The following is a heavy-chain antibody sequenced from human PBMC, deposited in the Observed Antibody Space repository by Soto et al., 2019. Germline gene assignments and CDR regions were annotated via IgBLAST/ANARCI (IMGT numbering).Heavy chain of an antibody. CDR1: GYTFTVYY. V-gene: IGHV1-2*04. Sequence: ASVKVACKASGYTFTVYYMHWVLQAPGQGLEWMGWINPNSGGTNYAQKFQGWVTMTRDTSISTAYMELSRLRSDDTAVYYCAREGDYHAFDIWGQGTMVTVSS. CDR2: INPNSGGT. D-gene: IGHD4-17*01. CDR3: AREGDYHAFDI. J-gene: IGHJ3*02.